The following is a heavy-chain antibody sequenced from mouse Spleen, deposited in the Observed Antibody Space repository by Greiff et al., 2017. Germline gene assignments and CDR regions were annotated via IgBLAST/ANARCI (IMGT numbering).Heavy chain of an antibody. V-gene: IGHV2-6*01. CDR2: IWGGGST. CDR3: ASEDTTVVGPFAY. D-gene: IGHD1-1*01. J-gene: IGHJ3*01. CDR1: GFSLTSYG. Sequence: VQLQESGPGLVAPSQSLSITCTVSGFSLTSYGVDWVRQSPGKGLEWLGVIWGGGSTNYNSALKSRLSISKDNSKSQVFLKMNSLQTDDTAMYYCASEDTTVVGPFAYWGQGTLVTVSA.